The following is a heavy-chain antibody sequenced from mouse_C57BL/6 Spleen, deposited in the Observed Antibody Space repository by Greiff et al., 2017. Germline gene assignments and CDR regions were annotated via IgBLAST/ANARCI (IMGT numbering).Heavy chain of an antibody. V-gene: IGHV5-16*01. CDR3: ARDFYFDY. CDR1: GFTFSDYY. CDR2: INYDGSST. Sequence: EVKLVESEGGLVQPGSSMKLSCTASGFTFSDYYMAWVRQVPEKGLEWVANINYDGSSTYYLDSLKSRFIISRDNAKNILYLQMSSLKSEDTATYYCARDFYFDYWGKGTTLTVSS. J-gene: IGHJ2*01.